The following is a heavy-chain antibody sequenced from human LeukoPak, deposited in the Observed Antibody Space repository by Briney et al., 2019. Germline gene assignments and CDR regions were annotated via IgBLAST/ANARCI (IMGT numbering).Heavy chain of an antibody. D-gene: IGHD1-26*01. CDR2: LSSGSSYM. V-gene: IGHV3-21*01. CDR1: GFTFSSYS. CDR3: ARDSRLVGTDFDY. J-gene: IGHJ4*02. Sequence: GGSLRLSCAASGFTFSSYSMNWVRQAPGEGLEWVSSLSSGSSYMYYADSVKGRFTISRDSAKNSLYLQMNSLRAEDTAVYYCARDSRLVGTDFDYWGQGTLVTVSS.